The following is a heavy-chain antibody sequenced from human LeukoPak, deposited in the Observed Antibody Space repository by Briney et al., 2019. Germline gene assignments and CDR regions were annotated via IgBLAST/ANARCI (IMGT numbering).Heavy chain of an antibody. CDR2: ISWNSGSI. CDR1: AFTFDVYA. Sequence: GGSLRLSCTASAFTFDVYAMHWVRQAPGKGLEWVSGISWNSGSIGYADSVKGRFTISRDNAKNSLYLHMNSLRAEDTALYYCAKVKDNSGWYDLDYWGQGTLVTVSS. V-gene: IGHV3-9*01. D-gene: IGHD6-19*01. CDR3: AKVKDNSGWYDLDY. J-gene: IGHJ4*02.